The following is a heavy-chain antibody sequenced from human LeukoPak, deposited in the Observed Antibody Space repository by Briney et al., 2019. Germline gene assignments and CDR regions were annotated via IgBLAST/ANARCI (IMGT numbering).Heavy chain of an antibody. J-gene: IGHJ4*02. V-gene: IGHV4-59*01. Sequence: SETLSLTCTVSGGSISSYYWSWIRQPPGKGLEWIGYIYYSGSTNYNPSLKSRVTISVGTSKNQFSLKLSSVTAADTAVYYCARVAYDSRHDYWGQGTLVTVSS. CDR1: GGSISSYY. CDR3: ARVAYDSRHDY. CDR2: IYYSGST. D-gene: IGHD3-22*01.